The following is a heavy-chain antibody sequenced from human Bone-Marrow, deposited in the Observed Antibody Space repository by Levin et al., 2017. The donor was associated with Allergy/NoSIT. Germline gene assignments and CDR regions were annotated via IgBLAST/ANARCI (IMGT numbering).Heavy chain of an antibody. V-gene: IGHV3-23*01. CDR1: GFTLSSFG. J-gene: IGHJ4*02. CDR3: GREMADSGYLTIDY. D-gene: IGHD5-12*01. Sequence: QSGGSLRLSCAASGFTLSSFGTSWVRQVPGKGLEWVSAIDIEGRTHYADSVRGRFTISRDDSKSTVYLQLNGLRGDDTAVYFCGREMADSGYLTIDYWGQGALVTVSS. CDR2: IDIEGRT.